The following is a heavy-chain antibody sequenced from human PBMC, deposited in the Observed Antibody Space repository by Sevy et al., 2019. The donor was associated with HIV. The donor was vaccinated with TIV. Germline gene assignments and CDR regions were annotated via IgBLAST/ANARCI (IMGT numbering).Heavy chain of an antibody. J-gene: IGHJ6*02. Sequence: GGSLRLSCAASGFTFSSYWMSWVRQAPGKGLEWVANIKQDGSEKYYVDSVKGRFTISRDNAKNSLYLQMNSLRAEDTAVYYCARDLPYSSSWFPPYYYYGMDVWGQGTTVTVSS. CDR2: IKQDGSEK. CDR3: ARDLPYSSSWFPPYYYYGMDV. D-gene: IGHD6-13*01. V-gene: IGHV3-7*01. CDR1: GFTFSSYW.